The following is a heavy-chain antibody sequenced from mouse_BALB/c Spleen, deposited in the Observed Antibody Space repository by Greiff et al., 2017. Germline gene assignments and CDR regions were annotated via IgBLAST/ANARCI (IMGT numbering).Heavy chain of an antibody. J-gene: IGHJ4*01. CDR3: ARGPGGYGDRS. CDR1: GFTFSSYA. CDR2: ISSGGST. Sequence: EVKLEESGGGLVKPGGSLKLSCAASGFTFSSYAMSWVRQTPEKRLEWVASISSGGSTYYPDSVKGRFTISRDNARNILYLQMSSLRSEDTAMYYCARGPGGYGDRSRGQGTSVTVSP. D-gene: IGHD2-14*01. V-gene: IGHV5-6-5*01.